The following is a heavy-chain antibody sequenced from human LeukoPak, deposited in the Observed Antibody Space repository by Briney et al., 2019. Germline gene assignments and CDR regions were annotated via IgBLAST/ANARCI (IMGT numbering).Heavy chain of an antibody. V-gene: IGHV1-46*01. Sequence: GASVTVSCMASGYTFTTYYMHWVRQAPGQGLEWMGIISPSGGSTTYAQKFQGRVTMTRDMSTSTVYMELSSLRSEDTAVYYCARGNSLNARFDQWGQGTLVTVSS. CDR3: ARGNSLNARFDQ. D-gene: IGHD4-23*01. CDR1: GYTFTTYY. CDR2: ISPSGGST. J-gene: IGHJ4*02.